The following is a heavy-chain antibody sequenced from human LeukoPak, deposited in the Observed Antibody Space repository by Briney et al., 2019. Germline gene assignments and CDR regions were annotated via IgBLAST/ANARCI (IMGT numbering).Heavy chain of an antibody. Sequence: GASVKVSCKTSGYTFTDYYVHWVRQAPGQGLEWMGIINPSGGGPSYAQKFQGRITVTSDLSTSTVYMALSSLRSEDTAVYYCARGDPVYEWLDFWGQGTLVTVPS. J-gene: IGHJ4*02. V-gene: IGHV1-46*01. D-gene: IGHD2-8*01. CDR2: INPSGGGP. CDR3: ARGDPVYEWLDF. CDR1: GYTFTDYY.